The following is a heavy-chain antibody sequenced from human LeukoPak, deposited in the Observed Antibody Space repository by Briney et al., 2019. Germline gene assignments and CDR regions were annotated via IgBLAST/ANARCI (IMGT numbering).Heavy chain of an antibody. CDR3: ARGPIIDIVVVPAANDYYYMDV. V-gene: IGHV1-18*04. Sequence: ASVKVSCKASGYTFTGYYMHWVRQAPGQGLEWMGWISAYNGNTNYAQKIQGRVTMTTDTSTSTAYMELRSLRSDDTAVYYCARGPIIDIVVVPAANDYYYMDVWGKGTTVTVSS. D-gene: IGHD2-2*01. CDR1: GYTFTGYY. CDR2: ISAYNGNT. J-gene: IGHJ6*03.